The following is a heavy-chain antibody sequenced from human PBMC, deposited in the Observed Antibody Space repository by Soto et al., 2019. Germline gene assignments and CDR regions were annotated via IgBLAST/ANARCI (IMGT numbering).Heavy chain of an antibody. CDR3: ARGRDGYTRRDAFDI. D-gene: IGHD5-12*01. CDR2: ISGSGGST. J-gene: IGHJ3*02. Sequence: EVQLLESGGGLVQPGGSLRLSCAASGFTFSSYAMSWVRQAPGKGLEWVSAISGSGGSTYYADSVKGRFTISRDNSKNTMYPQKNRLRGEETAVYYCARGRDGYTRRDAFDIWGQGTMVTVSS. CDR1: GFTFSSYA. V-gene: IGHV3-23*01.